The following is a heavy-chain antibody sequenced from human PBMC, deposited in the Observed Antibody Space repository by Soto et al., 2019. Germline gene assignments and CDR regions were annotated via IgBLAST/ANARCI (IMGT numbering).Heavy chain of an antibody. Sequence: EVQLVESGGGLVQPGGSVRLSCVGSGFIFEDFAMNWVRQVPGKGLEWVSGISWNSGTLAYADSVKGRFIVSRDNAKNILYLQMNSVRAEDAALYYCAKDVGSYYYDTSAYLYDYWGQGTLVTVSS. J-gene: IGHJ4*02. CDR2: ISWNSGTL. CDR3: AKDVGSYYYDTSAYLYDY. D-gene: IGHD3-22*01. CDR1: GFIFEDFA. V-gene: IGHV3-9*01.